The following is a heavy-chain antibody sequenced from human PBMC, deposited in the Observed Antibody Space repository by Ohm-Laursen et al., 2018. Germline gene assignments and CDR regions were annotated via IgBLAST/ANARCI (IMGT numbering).Heavy chain of an antibody. D-gene: IGHD6-19*01. V-gene: IGHV1-2*02. J-gene: IGHJ3*02. CDR2: INPNSGGT. Sequence: ASVKVSCKISGYTFTGYYMHWVRQAPGQGLEWMGWINPNSGGTNYAQKFQGRVTMTRDTSISTAYMELSRLRSDDTAVYYCARDRVAGKRLGGAFDIWGQGTMVTVSS. CDR3: ARDRVAGKRLGGAFDI. CDR1: GYTFTGYY.